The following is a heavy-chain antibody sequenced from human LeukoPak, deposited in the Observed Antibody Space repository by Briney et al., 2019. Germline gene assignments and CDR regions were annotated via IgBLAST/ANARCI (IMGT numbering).Heavy chain of an antibody. CDR2: IYYSGST. Sequence: SETLSLTCTVSGGSISSYYWSWIRQPPGKGLEWIGYIYYSGSTNYNPSLKSRVTISVDTSKNQFSLKLSSVTAADTAVYYCARDVRTVPNGEHYYYYMDVWGKGTTVTVSS. J-gene: IGHJ6*03. CDR3: ARDVRTVPNGEHYYYYMDV. D-gene: IGHD3-10*01. CDR1: GGSISSYY. V-gene: IGHV4-59*01.